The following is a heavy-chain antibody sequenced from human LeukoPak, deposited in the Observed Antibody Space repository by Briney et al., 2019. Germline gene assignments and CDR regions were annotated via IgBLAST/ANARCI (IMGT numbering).Heavy chain of an antibody. J-gene: IGHJ4*02. CDR2: INHSGST. CDR1: GGSFSGCY. V-gene: IGHV4-34*01. D-gene: IGHD3-10*02. CDR3: ARRRALFGVIDY. Sequence: SETLSLTCAVYGGSFSGCYWSWIRQPPGKGLEWIGEINHSGSTNYNPSLKSRVTISVDTSKNQFSLKLSSVTAADTAVYYCARRRALFGVIDYWGQGTLVTVSS.